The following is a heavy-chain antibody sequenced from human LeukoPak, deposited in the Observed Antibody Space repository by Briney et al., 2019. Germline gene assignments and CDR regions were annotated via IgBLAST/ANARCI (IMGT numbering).Heavy chain of an antibody. D-gene: IGHD3-10*01. CDR1: GYSISTGYY. CDR3: ARDGGTMVRGVTLDYYYYMDV. V-gene: IGHV4-38-2*02. J-gene: IGHJ6*03. Sequence: KPSETLSLTCTVSGYSISTGYYWGWIRQPPGKGLEWIGNIYHSGSTYYNPSLKSRVTISVDTSKNQFSLKLSSVTAADTAVYYCARDGGTMVRGVTLDYYYYMDVWGKGTTVTISS. CDR2: IYHSGST.